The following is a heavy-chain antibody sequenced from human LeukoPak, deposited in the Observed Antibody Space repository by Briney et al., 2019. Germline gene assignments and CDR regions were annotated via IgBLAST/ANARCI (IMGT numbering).Heavy chain of an antibody. CDR3: ARGSTSFL. Sequence: PSETLSLTCTVSGGSISRNYRNWIRQPPGKGLEWLGNIYYSETTNYNPSLKSRVSISVDTSKNLLSLKLRSVTAADTAVYYCARGSTSFLWGRGTLVTVSS. J-gene: IGHJ2*01. CDR1: GGSISRNY. V-gene: IGHV4-59*13. CDR2: IYYSETT. D-gene: IGHD2/OR15-2a*01.